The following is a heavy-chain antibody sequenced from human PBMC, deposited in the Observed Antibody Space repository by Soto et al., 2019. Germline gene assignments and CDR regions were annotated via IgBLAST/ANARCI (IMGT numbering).Heavy chain of an antibody. Sequence: PGGSLRLSCAASGFTFRSYAMSWVRQAPGKGLEWVSSISGNGGNTYYADSVKGRFPISRDNSKNTLYLLMNSLRAEDTAVYYCAREGRDYDFWSGRGNWFDPWGQGTLVTVSS. D-gene: IGHD3-3*01. CDR3: AREGRDYDFWSGRGNWFDP. CDR1: GFTFRSYA. J-gene: IGHJ5*02. V-gene: IGHV3-23*01. CDR2: ISGNGGNT.